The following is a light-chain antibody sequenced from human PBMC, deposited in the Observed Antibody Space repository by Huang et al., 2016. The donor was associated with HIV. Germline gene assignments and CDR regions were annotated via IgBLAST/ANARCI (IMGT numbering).Light chain of an antibody. V-gene: IGKV2-28*01. CDR3: MEALQTPYT. J-gene: IGKJ2*01. Sequence: VVMTQSPLSLPVPPGEPASISCRSSQSLRHRNGLNCLAWYLQKPGQSPQLLIHLGSRLASGVPDRFRGGGSGTDSSLNISRVEAEDAGIYYCMEALQTPYTFGQGTKLEI. CDR1: QSLRHRNGLNC. CDR2: LGS.